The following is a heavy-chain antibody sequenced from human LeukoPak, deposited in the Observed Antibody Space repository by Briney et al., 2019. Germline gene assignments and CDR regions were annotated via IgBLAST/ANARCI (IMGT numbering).Heavy chain of an antibody. CDR2: IIPIFGTA. CDR3: ATNRGAAMGETDY. V-gene: IGHV1-69*13. Sequence: SVKVSCKASGGTFSSYAISWVRQAPGQGLEWMGGIIPIFGTANYAQKFQGRVTITADESTSTAYMELSSLRSEDTAVYYCATNRGAAMGETDYWGQGTLVTVSS. J-gene: IGHJ4*02. D-gene: IGHD3-16*01. CDR1: GGTFSSYA.